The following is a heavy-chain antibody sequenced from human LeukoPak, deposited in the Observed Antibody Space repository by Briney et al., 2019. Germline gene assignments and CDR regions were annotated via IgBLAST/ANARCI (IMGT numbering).Heavy chain of an antibody. J-gene: IGHJ4*02. CDR2: MNPNSGNT. V-gene: IGHV1-8*01. Sequence: ASVKVSCKASGYTFTSYDINWVRQATGQGLEWMGWMNPNSGNTGYAQKFQGRVTMTRNTSISTAYMELSSLRSEDTAVYYCATRPRWVGASSFDYWGQGTLVTVSS. D-gene: IGHD1-26*01. CDR1: GYTFTSYD. CDR3: ATRPRWVGASSFDY.